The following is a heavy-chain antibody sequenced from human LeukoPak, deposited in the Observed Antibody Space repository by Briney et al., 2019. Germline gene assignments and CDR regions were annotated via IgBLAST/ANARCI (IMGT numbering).Heavy chain of an antibody. J-gene: IGHJ3*02. Sequence: GSSVKLSCKASGGTFSRYAISWVRQSPGQGLEGLGGFIPIFGTANYAQKFQGRVTITADKSTSTAYMELSSLRSEDTAVYYCARVPYYYDSSVVWGAFDIWGQGTMVTVSS. V-gene: IGHV1-69*06. CDR2: FIPIFGTA. CDR3: ARVPYYYDSSVVWGAFDI. CDR1: GGTFSRYA. D-gene: IGHD3-22*01.